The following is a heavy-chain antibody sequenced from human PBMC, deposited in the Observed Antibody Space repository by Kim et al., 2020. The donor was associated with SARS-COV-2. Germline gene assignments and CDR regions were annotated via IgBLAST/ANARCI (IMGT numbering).Heavy chain of an antibody. V-gene: IGHV3-21*01. D-gene: IGHD1-1*01. Sequence: GGSLRLSCAASGFTFSSYSMNWVRQAPGKGLEWVSSISSSSSYINYADSVKGRFTISRDNAKNSLYLQMNSLRAEDTAVYYCARDRPGTDLDAFGIWGQGTIVTASS. J-gene: IGHJ3*02. CDR1: GFTFSSYS. CDR3: ARDRPGTDLDAFGI. CDR2: ISSSSSYI.